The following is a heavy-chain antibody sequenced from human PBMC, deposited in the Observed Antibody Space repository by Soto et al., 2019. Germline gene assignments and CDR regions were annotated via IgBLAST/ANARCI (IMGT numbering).Heavy chain of an antibody. CDR1: GYTFTSYG. CDR2: ISAYNGNT. Sequence: ASVKVSCKASGYTFTSYGISWVRQAPGQGLEWMGWISAYNGNTNYAQKLQGRVTMTTETSTSTAYMELRSLRSDDTAVYYCARCGYCSGGSCTRYYFDYWGQGTLVTVSS. D-gene: IGHD2-15*01. J-gene: IGHJ4*02. V-gene: IGHV1-18*01. CDR3: ARCGYCSGGSCTRYYFDY.